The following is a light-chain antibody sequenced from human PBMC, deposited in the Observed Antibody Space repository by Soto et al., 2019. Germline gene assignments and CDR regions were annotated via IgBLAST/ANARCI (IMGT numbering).Light chain of an antibody. Sequence: TLSPSTVSAKEGDRVTVTCRASQSISSWLAWYQQKPGKAPKLLIYKASSLESWVPSKFGYSGSTRESPFTISALQPEAIAPYYCLQHSTYPWTLGQGTKVDI. CDR1: QSISSW. CDR3: LQHSTYPWT. J-gene: IGKJ1*01. V-gene: IGKV1-5*03. CDR2: KAS.